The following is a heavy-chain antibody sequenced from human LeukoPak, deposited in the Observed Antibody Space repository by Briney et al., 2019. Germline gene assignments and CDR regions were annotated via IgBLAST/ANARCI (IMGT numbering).Heavy chain of an antibody. Sequence: GGSLRLSCAASGFTFSSYWMHWVRQAPGKGLVWVSRINIDGSSTNYADSVKGRFTISRDNAKNTLYLQMNSLRAEDTAVYYCAREFAGQYCSGGSCSPWGQGTLVTVSS. CDR1: GFTFSSYW. D-gene: IGHD2-15*01. CDR3: AREFAGQYCSGGSCSP. CDR2: INIDGSST. J-gene: IGHJ5*02. V-gene: IGHV3-74*01.